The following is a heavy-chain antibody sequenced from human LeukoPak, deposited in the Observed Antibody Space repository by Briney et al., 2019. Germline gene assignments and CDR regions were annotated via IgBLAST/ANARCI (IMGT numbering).Heavy chain of an antibody. Sequence: PSETLSLTCTVSGASITSNSFYWGWIRQPPGKGLEWIASISYIGSTFYNPSLNGRVTISVDTSKYQFSLKLSSVSAADTAVYYCVRVYVGPSGDPRLDYWGQGTLVTVSS. CDR1: GASITSNSFY. CDR2: ISYIGST. J-gene: IGHJ4*02. CDR3: VRVYVGPSGDPRLDY. D-gene: IGHD3-16*01. V-gene: IGHV4-39*01.